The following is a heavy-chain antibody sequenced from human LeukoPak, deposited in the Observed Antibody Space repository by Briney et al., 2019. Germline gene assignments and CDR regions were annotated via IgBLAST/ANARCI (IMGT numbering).Heavy chain of an antibody. CDR3: ARGPQGVVPAAMRYYYYMDV. Sequence: ASVKVSCKASGGTFSSYAISWVRQAPGQGLEWMGRIIPIFGTANYAQKFQGRVTITTDESTSTAYMELSILRSEDTAVYYCARGPQGVVPAAMRYYYYMDVWGKGTTVTVSS. V-gene: IGHV1-69*05. J-gene: IGHJ6*03. D-gene: IGHD2-2*01. CDR1: GGTFSSYA. CDR2: IIPIFGTA.